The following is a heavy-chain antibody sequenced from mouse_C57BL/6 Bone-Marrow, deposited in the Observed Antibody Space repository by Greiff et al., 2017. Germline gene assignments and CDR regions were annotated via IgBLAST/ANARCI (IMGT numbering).Heavy chain of an antibody. CDR2: IWSGGST. CDR1: GFSLTSYG. J-gene: IGHJ3*01. CDR3: ARSDRFAY. Sequence: QVQLQQSGPGLVQPSQSLSITCTVSGFSLTSYGVHWVRQSPGKGLEWLGVIWSGGSTDYNAAFISRLSISKDNSTSQVFFKMNSLQADDTAIYYCARSDRFAYWGQGTLVTVSA. V-gene: IGHV2-2*01.